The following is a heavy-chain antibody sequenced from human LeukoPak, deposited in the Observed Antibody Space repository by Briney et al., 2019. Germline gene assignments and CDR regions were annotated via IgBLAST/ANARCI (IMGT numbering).Heavy chain of an antibody. CDR2: IHYDGSNS. J-gene: IGHJ3*01. CDR3: VKRLSGENAFDF. D-gene: IGHD3-10*01. V-gene: IGHV3-30*02. CDR1: GFTFSSYG. Sequence: PGGSLRLSCAASGFTFSSYGMHWVRQAPGKGLEWVAFIHYDGSNSYYTDSVKGRFTLSRDNSDNTLYLQMNSLRAEDTAVYYCVKRLSGENAFDFWGQGTMVTVSS.